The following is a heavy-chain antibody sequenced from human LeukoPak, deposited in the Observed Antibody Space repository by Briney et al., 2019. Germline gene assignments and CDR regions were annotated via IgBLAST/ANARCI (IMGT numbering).Heavy chain of an antibody. CDR2: IYQSEST. J-gene: IGHJ6*02. CDR3: ATDRRESAGYYSGYYYYGMDV. Sequence: SETLSLTCTVSGDSISSSSHYWGWIRQPPGKGLEWIGSIYQSESTFYNSSLKSRVTISVDTSKNQFSLKLSSVTAADTAVYYCATDRRESAGYYSGYYYYGMDVWGQGTTVTVSS. CDR1: GDSISSSSHY. D-gene: IGHD3-22*01. V-gene: IGHV4-39*07.